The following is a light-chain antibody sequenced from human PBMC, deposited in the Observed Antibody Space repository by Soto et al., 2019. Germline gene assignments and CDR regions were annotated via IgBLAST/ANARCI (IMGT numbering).Light chain of an antibody. CDR1: QSVSSF. CDR2: GAS. Sequence: EIVLTQSPGTLSLSPGERATLSCRASQSVSSFLAWYQQKPGQAPSLLIFGASNRAPDIPDRFSGSRSGTEFTLTISSLQPEDIGTYYCQKFNNYPLTFGPGTKVDIK. CDR3: QKFNNYPLT. J-gene: IGKJ3*01. V-gene: IGKV3D-15*01.